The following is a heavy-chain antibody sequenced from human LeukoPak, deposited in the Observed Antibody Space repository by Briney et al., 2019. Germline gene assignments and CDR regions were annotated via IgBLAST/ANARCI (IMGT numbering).Heavy chain of an antibody. CDR1: GFTFDDYA. CDR2: ISWDGGST. V-gene: IGHV3-43D*03. CDR3: AKAKKLERDYFDY. Sequence: GGSLRLSCAASGFTFDDYAMHWVRQAPGKGLEWVSLISWDGGSTYYADSVRGRFTISRDNSKNSLYLQMNSLRAEDTALYYCAKAKKLERDYFDYWGQGTLVTVSS. D-gene: IGHD1-1*01. J-gene: IGHJ4*02.